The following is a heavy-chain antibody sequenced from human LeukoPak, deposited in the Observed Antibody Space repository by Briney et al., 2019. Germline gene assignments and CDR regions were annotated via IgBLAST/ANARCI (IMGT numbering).Heavy chain of an antibody. Sequence: SETLSLTCTVSGGSLSRDYWSWIRQSPGKGLEWIGCIYYNGRTNYSPYFASRVTMSLDTSKNQFSLRLNSVTAADTAVYYCARDRPGGSSFDYWGQGTLVTVSS. CDR3: ARDRPGGSSFDY. D-gene: IGHD2-2*01. CDR2: IYYNGRT. J-gene: IGHJ4*02. CDR1: GGSLSRDY. V-gene: IGHV4-59*01.